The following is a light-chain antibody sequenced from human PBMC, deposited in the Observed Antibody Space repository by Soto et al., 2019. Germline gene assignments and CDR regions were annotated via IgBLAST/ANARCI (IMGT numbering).Light chain of an antibody. CDR2: GAS. CDR3: QQYNNWPT. J-gene: IGKJ5*01. Sequence: IVLTQSPGTLSLSPGERATLSCRASQTGSNSYLAWYQQKSAQAPRLLIYGASSRATGIPARFSGSGSGTEFTLTISSLQSEDFAVYYCQQYNNWPTFGQGTRLEIK. V-gene: IGKV3D-15*01. CDR1: QTGSNSY.